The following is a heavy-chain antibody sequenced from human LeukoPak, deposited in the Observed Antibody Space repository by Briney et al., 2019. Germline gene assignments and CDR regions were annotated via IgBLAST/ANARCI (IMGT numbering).Heavy chain of an antibody. Sequence: GWSLRLSCAASGFTFSSYGMHWVRQAPGKGLEWVAVIWYDGSNKYYADSVKGRFTISRDNSKNTLYLQMNSLRAEDTAVYYCAKDWGRDYDFWDGWFDPWGQGTLVTVSS. CDR2: IWYDGSNK. V-gene: IGHV3-33*06. CDR1: GFTFSSYG. D-gene: IGHD3-3*01. J-gene: IGHJ5*02. CDR3: AKDWGRDYDFWDGWFDP.